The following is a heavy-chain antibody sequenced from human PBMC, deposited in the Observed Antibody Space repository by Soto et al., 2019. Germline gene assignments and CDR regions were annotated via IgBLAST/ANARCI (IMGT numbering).Heavy chain of an antibody. CDR2: ISAYNGNT. J-gene: IGHJ3*02. V-gene: IGHV1-18*01. Sequence: SVKVSCKASGYTFPSYGISWVRQANGQGLEWMGWISAYNGNTNYAQKLQGRVTMTTDTSTSTAYMELRSLRSDDTAVYYCARTPNYYDSSGYPMPDAFDIWGQGTMVTVSS. D-gene: IGHD3-22*01. CDR1: GYTFPSYG. CDR3: ARTPNYYDSSGYPMPDAFDI.